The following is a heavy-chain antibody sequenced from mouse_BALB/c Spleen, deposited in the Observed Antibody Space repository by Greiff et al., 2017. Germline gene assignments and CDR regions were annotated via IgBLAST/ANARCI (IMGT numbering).Heavy chain of an antibody. V-gene: IGHV2-9*02. CDR3: AREGYYGNYLFAY. D-gene: IGHD2-1*01. CDR2: IWAGGST. J-gene: IGHJ3*01. CDR1: GFSLTSYG. Sequence: VKLVESGPGLVAPSQSLSITCTVSGFSLTSYGVHWVRQPPGKGLEWLGVIWAGGSTNYNSALMSRLSISKDNSKSQVFLKMNSLQTDDTAMYYCAREGYYGNYLFAYWGQGTLVTVSA.